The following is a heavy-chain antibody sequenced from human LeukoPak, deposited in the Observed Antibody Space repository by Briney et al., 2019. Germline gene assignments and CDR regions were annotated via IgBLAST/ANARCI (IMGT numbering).Heavy chain of an antibody. D-gene: IGHD2-2*02. J-gene: IGHJ5*02. CDR2: INHSGST. V-gene: IGHV4-34*01. CDR1: GGSFSGYY. Sequence: PSETLSLTCAVYGGSFSGYYWSWIRQPPGKGLEWIGEINHSGSTSYNPSLKSRVTISVDTSKNQFSLKLSSVTAADTAVYYCARGRLKFLGYCSSTSCYIAFDPWGQGTLVTVSS. CDR3: ARGRLKFLGYCSSTSCYIAFDP.